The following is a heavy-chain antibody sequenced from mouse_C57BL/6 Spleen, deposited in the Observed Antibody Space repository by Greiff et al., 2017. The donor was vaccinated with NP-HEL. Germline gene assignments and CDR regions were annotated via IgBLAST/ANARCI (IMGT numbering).Heavy chain of an antibody. D-gene: IGHD2-3*01. Sequence: EVHLVESGGDLVKPGGSLKLSCAASGFTFSSYGMSWVRQTPDKRLEWVATISSGGSYTYYPDSVKGRFTISRDNAKNTLYLQMSSLKSEDTAMYYCARHSGDGYSAWFAYWGQGTLVTVSA. V-gene: IGHV5-6*01. J-gene: IGHJ3*01. CDR3: ARHSGDGYSAWFAY. CDR2: ISSGGSYT. CDR1: GFTFSSYG.